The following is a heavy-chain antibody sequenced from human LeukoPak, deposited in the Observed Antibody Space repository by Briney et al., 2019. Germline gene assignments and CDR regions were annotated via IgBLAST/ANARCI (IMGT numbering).Heavy chain of an antibody. CDR2: IKSKTDGGTT. J-gene: IGHJ4*02. CDR3: TTLGYDSSGYYLWAFDY. Sequence: PGGSLRLSCAASGFTFSNAWMSWVRQAPGKGLEWVGRIKSKTDGGTTDYAAPVKGRFTISRDDSKNTLYLQMNSLKTEDTAVYYCTTLGYDSSGYYLWAFDYWGQGTLVTVSS. CDR1: GFTFSNAW. D-gene: IGHD3-22*01. V-gene: IGHV3-15*01.